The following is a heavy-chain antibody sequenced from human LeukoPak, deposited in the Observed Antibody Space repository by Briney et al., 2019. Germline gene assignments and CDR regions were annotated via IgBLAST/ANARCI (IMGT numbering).Heavy chain of an antibody. D-gene: IGHD6-19*01. V-gene: IGHV3-7*03. CDR1: GFTFGSYW. CDR3: AKDRAYSSGWYINYYYMDV. CDR2: IKQDGSEK. Sequence: GGSLRLSCSASGFTFGSYWMSWVRQAPGKGLEWVANIKQDGSEKYYVDSVNGRFSISRDNAQNSMYLQMNSLRAEDTAVYYCAKDRAYSSGWYINYYYMDVWGKGTTVTVSS. J-gene: IGHJ6*03.